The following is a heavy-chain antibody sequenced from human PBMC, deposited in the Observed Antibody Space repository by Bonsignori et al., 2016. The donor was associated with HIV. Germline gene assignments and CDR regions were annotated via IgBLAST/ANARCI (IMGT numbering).Heavy chain of an antibody. J-gene: IGHJ3*02. D-gene: IGHD1-26*01. CDR3: ARDPQWKGATTSGGAFDI. Sequence: VRQAPGKGLEWVAVISYDGSNKYYADSVKGRFTISRDNSKNTLYLQMNSLRAEDTAVYYCARDPQWKGATTSGGAFDIWGQGTMVTVSS. CDR2: ISYDGSNK. V-gene: IGHV3-30-3*01.